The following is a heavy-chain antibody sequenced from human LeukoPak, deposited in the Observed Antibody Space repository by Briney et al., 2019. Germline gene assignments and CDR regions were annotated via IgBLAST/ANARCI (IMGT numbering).Heavy chain of an antibody. Sequence: GVSLRLSCAASGFTFSSYWMHWVRQAPGKGLVWVSRINSDGSTTSYADSVRGRFTIPRDNAKNTLYLQMNSLTAEDTAVYYCARGGGAAAAHNWFDPWGQGTLVTVSS. D-gene: IGHD6-13*01. CDR2: INSDGSTT. J-gene: IGHJ5*02. CDR3: ARGGGAAAAHNWFDP. CDR1: GFTFSSYW. V-gene: IGHV3-74*01.